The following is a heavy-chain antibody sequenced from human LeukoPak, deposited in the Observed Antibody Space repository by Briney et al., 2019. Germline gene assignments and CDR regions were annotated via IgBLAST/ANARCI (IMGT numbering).Heavy chain of an antibody. V-gene: IGHV3-30*02. CDR2: IRYDGSNK. J-gene: IGHJ4*02. CDR3: AIVGYCSGGSCYPFDY. Sequence: GGSLRLSCAASGFTFSSYAMSWVRQAPGKGLEWVAFIRYDGSNKYYADSVKGRFTISRDNSKNTLYLQMNSLRAEDTAVYYCAIVGYCSGGSCYPFDYWGQGTLVTVSS. CDR1: GFTFSSYA. D-gene: IGHD2-15*01.